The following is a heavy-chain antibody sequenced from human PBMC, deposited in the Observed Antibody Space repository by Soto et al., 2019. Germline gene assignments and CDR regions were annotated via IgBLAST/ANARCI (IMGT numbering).Heavy chain of an antibody. CDR2: IWHDGSNK. D-gene: IGHD2-15*01. J-gene: IGHJ4*02. CDR3: ARDHERRPLLGHCIGGSCDRGRVDY. CDR1: GFTFSSYG. Sequence: QVQLVESGGGVVQPGRSLRLSCVASGFTFSSYGIHWVRQAPGKGLEWVALIWHDGSNKYYADSVKGRFTISRDNSKNTLYLQMNSLSAEDTAVYYCARDHERRPLLGHCIGGSCDRGRVDYWGQGTLVTVSS. V-gene: IGHV3-33*01.